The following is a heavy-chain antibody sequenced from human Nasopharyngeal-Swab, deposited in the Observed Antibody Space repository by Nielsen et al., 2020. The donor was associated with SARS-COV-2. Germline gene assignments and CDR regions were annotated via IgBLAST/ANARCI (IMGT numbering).Heavy chain of an antibody. CDR1: GYSISSGYY. V-gene: IGHV4-38-2*02. CDR3: ASSIRYSGYDLGFDY. CDR2: IYHSGST. J-gene: IGHJ4*02. D-gene: IGHD5-12*01. Sequence: ESLRLSCTVSGYSISSGYYWGWIRQPPGKGLEWIGSIYHSGSTYYNPSLKSRVTISVDTSKNQFSLKLSSVTAADTAVYYCASSIRYSGYDLGFDYWGQGTLVTVSS.